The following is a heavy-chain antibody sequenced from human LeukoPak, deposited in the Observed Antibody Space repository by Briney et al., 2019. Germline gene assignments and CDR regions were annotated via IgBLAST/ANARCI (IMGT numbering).Heavy chain of an antibody. CDR3: ARRSLRGATWFDP. V-gene: IGHV4-39*01. J-gene: IGHJ5*02. CDR1: GGSISSSSYY. D-gene: IGHD1-26*01. Sequence: SETLSLTCTVSGGSISSSSYYWGWIRQPPGKGLKWIGSIYYSGSTYYNPSLKSRVTISVDTSKNQFSLKLSSVTAADTAVYYCARRSLRGATWFDPWGQGTLVTVSS. CDR2: IYYSGST.